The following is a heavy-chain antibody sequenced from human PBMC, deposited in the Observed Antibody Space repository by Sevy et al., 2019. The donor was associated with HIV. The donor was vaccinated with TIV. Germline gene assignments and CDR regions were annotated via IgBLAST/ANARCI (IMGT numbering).Heavy chain of an antibody. J-gene: IGHJ4*02. CDR1: GGSISSGGYS. Sequence: SETLSLTCAVSGGSISSGGYSWSWIRQPPGKGLEWIGYIYHSGSTYYNPSLKSRVTISVDRSKNQFSLKLSSVTAADTAVYYRASGEKRGYSYGFPFYWGQGTLVTVSS. V-gene: IGHV4-30-2*01. CDR3: ASGEKRGYSYGFPFY. D-gene: IGHD5-18*01. CDR2: IYHSGST.